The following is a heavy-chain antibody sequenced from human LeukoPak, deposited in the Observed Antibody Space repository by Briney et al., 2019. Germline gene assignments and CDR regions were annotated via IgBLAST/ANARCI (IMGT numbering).Heavy chain of an antibody. V-gene: IGHV3-66*02. CDR3: ASYDGRAAYFEY. Sequence: GGSLRLSCAASGLTVSNNYMSWVRQSPGKGLEWVSVIFPGGITYYADSVRGRFTISRDNSKNTVHLQMNSLRPEDTAVYHCASYDGRAAYFEYWGQGTLVTVSS. CDR1: GLTVSNNY. D-gene: IGHD3-16*01. CDR2: IFPGGIT. J-gene: IGHJ4*02.